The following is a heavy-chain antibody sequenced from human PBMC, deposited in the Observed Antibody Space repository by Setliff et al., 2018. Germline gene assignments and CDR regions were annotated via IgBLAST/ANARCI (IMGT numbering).Heavy chain of an antibody. J-gene: IGHJ4*02. V-gene: IGHV4-4*08. CDR3: ARARSNGWEEPDY. Sequence: SETLSLTCTVSGGSISSSYWSWIRQPPGKGLEWIGYIYSSGSTNYNPSLKSRFTISRDNAQNSLYLQMNSLRAEDTAVYFCARARSNGWEEPDYWGQGTLVTVSS. CDR2: IYSSGST. D-gene: IGHD6-19*01. CDR1: GGSISSSY.